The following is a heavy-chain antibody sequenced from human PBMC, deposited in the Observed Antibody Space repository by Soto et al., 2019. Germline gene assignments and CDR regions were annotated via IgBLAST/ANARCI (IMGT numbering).Heavy chain of an antibody. CDR3: ARDAPRRYFDWLPPNYYYGMDV. D-gene: IGHD3-9*01. V-gene: IGHV3-23*01. Sequence: GGSLRLSCAASGFTFRSYDMRWVRQAPGKGWEWVSVISGSGATTFCADSVKGRFSLSRVNSKNTLHRQMSSLRSEDTAVYYCARDAPRRYFDWLPPNYYYGMDVWGQGTTVTVSS. J-gene: IGHJ6*02. CDR2: ISGSGATT. CDR1: GFTFRSYD.